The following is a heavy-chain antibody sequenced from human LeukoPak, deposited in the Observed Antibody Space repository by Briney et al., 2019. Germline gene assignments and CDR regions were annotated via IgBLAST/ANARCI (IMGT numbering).Heavy chain of an antibody. D-gene: IGHD6-13*01. CDR2: INPNSGGT. J-gene: IGHJ4*02. Sequence: ASVKVSCKASGYSFTGYYMHWVRQAPGQGLEWMGWINPNSGGTNFAQKFQGRVTMTRDTSISTGYMELSRLRSDDTAMYYCARDWGYTSSWYSDWGQGTLVTVSS. CDR1: GYSFTGYY. CDR3: ARDWGYTSSWYSD. V-gene: IGHV1-2*02.